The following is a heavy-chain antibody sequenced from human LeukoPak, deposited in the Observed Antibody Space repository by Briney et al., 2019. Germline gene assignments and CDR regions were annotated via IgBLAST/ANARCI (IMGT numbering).Heavy chain of an antibody. J-gene: IGHJ6*02. Sequence: GASVKVSCKASGYTFTSYYMHWVRQAPGQGLEWMGIINPSGGSTSYAQKFQGRVTMTRDTSTSTVYMELSSLRSEDTAVYYCARVKGQQLAIDYYYGMDVWGQGTTVTVSS. CDR3: ARVKGQQLAIDYYYGMDV. CDR1: GYTFTSYY. D-gene: IGHD6-13*01. V-gene: IGHV1-46*01. CDR2: INPSGGST.